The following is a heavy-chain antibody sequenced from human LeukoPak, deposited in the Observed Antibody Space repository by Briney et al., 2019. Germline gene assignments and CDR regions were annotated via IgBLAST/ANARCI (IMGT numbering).Heavy chain of an antibody. J-gene: IGHJ4*02. CDR2: ISSSSSTI. D-gene: IGHD2-15*01. CDR3: ARDPRYPYQYQSDDGGFSLDY. CDR1: GFTFSSYS. Sequence: GGSLRLSCAASGFTFSSYSMNRVRQAPGKGLEWVSYISSSSSTIYYADSVKGRFTISRDNAKNSLYLQMNSLRAEDTAVYYCARDPRYPYQYQSDDGGFSLDYWGQGTLVTVSS. V-gene: IGHV3-48*01.